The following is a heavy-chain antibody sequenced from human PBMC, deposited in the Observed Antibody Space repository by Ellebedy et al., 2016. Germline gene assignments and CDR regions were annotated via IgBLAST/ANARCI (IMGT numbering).Heavy chain of an antibody. J-gene: IGHJ4*02. CDR3: ASFSGSYRNLDY. Sequence: GESLKISCAASGFTFSSYAMSWVRQAPGKGLEWVSSISGSGTSTYYADSVKGRFTISRDNSKHTLYLQMNSLRAEDTAVYYCASFSGSYRNLDYWGQGTLVTVSS. D-gene: IGHD1-26*01. V-gene: IGHV3-23*01. CDR2: ISGSGTST. CDR1: GFTFSSYA.